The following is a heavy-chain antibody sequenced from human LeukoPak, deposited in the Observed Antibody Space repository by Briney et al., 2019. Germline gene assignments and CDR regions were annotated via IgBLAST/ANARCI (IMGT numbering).Heavy chain of an antibody. Sequence: ASETLSLTCTVSGYSLSSGFFCDWVRQSPGQGLGGIGSFSHRGGSYHNPSLKSRVTISVDTSKNQFSLKLLSVTAADTAVYYCARAQDFSDSSGPNYLDFWGQGILVTVSS. J-gene: IGHJ4*02. CDR2: FSHRGGS. D-gene: IGHD3-22*01. CDR3: ARAQDFSDSSGPNYLDF. V-gene: IGHV4-38-2*02. CDR1: GYSLSSGFF.